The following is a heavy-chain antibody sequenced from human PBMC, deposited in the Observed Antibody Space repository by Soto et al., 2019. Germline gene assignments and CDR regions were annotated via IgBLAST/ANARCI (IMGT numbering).Heavy chain of an antibody. V-gene: IGHV4-31*03. CDR2: IYYSGST. CDR1: GGSISSGGYY. Sequence: QVQLQESGPGLVKPSQTLSLTCTVSGGSISSGGYYWSWIRQHPGKGLEWIGYIYYSGSTYHNPSLKSRVTISVDTSKNQFSLKLSSVTAADTAVYYCARERDYYDSSGYTTSHYYYGMDVWGQGTTVTVSS. D-gene: IGHD3-22*01. J-gene: IGHJ6*02. CDR3: ARERDYYDSSGYTTSHYYYGMDV.